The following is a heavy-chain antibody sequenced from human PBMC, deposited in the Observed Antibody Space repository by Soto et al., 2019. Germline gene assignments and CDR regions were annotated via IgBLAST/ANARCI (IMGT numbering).Heavy chain of an antibody. CDR1: RGAFRSYT. CDR3: ARDAIAVANRVGMDV. D-gene: IGHD6-19*01. CDR2: ITPIFGAA. J-gene: IGHJ6*02. Sequence: EASVKVSCKASRGAFRSYTISWVRQAPAQGLEWMGGITPIFGAANYAQKFEGRVTISADKSTTTAYMELSNLTSEDTAVYYCARDAIAVANRVGMDVWGQGTPVTVSS. V-gene: IGHV1-69*06.